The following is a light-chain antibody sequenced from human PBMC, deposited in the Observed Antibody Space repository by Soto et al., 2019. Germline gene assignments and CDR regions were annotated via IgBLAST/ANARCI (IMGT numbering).Light chain of an antibody. CDR2: EVS. Sequence: QSVLTQPASVSGSPGQSITISCTGTSSDVGAYNYVSWYQQHPGKAPKLLIFEVSSRPSGVSNRFSGCKSGSTASLTISGLQAEDEADYYCSSYADSDTLYVFGTGTKVTVL. CDR3: SSYADSDTLYV. V-gene: IGLV2-14*01. J-gene: IGLJ1*01. CDR1: SSDVGAYNY.